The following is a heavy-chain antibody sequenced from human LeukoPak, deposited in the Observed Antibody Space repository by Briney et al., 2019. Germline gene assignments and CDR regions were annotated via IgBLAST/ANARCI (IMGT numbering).Heavy chain of an antibody. J-gene: IGHJ4*02. CDR3: ASITLRVLDY. CDR2: IYYSGST. V-gene: IGHV4-39*01. D-gene: IGHD3-3*01. CDR1: GGSISSSSYY. Sequence: PSETLSLTCTVSGGSISSSSYYWAWIRQPPGKGLEWIGSIYYSGSTYYNPSLKSRVTISVDTSKSQFSLKLSSVTAADTAVYYCASITLRVLDYWGQGTLVTVSS.